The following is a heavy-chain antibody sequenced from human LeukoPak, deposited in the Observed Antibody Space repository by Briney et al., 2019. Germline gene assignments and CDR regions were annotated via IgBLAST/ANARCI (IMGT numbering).Heavy chain of an antibody. CDR2: IKQDGSEK. J-gene: IGHJ1*01. Sequence: GGSLRFSCAVSGFTFSRYCMIWVRQAPGKGLEWVDNIKQDGSEKYYVDSVKGRFTISRDNAKNSLYLQMNSLRVEDTAVYFCARGRAYSAWGQGTLVTVSS. V-gene: IGHV3-7*01. D-gene: IGHD6-13*01. CDR3: ARGRAYSA. CDR1: GFTFSRYC.